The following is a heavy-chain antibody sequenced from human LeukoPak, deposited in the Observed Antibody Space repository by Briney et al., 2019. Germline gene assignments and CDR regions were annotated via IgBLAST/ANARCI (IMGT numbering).Heavy chain of an antibody. CDR1: GFTFSSYS. CDR3: AREGGYCSGGSCRWFDP. J-gene: IGHJ5*02. V-gene: IGHV3-21*01. Sequence: GGSLRLSCAASGFTFSSYSMNWVRQAPGKGLEWISSINSNSYIYYEDSVKGRFTISRDNAENSLYLQMNSLRAEDTAVYYCAREGGYCSGGSCRWFDPWGQGTLVTVSS. CDR2: INSNSYI. D-gene: IGHD2-15*01.